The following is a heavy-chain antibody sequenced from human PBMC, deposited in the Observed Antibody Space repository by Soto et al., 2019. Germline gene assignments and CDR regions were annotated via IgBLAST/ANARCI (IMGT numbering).Heavy chain of an antibody. Sequence: ASVKVSCKASGYTFTTYGISWVRQAPGQGLEWMGWISTYNGNTNYEQKLQGRVTMTTDTLTSTAYMELRSLRSDDTAVYYCARRGSYCSGGTCYHFDYWGQGTLVTVSS. CDR1: GYTFTTYG. J-gene: IGHJ4*02. CDR3: ARRGSYCSGGTCYHFDY. V-gene: IGHV1-18*04. D-gene: IGHD2-15*01. CDR2: ISTYNGNT.